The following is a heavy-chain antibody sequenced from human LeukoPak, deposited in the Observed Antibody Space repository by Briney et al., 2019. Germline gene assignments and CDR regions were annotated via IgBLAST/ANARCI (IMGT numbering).Heavy chain of an antibody. CDR2: IYYSGST. Sequence: SETLSLTCTVSGGPISSSSYYWGWIRQPPGKGLEWIGSIYYSGSTYYNPSLKSRVTISVDTSKNQFSLKLSSVTAADTAVYYCASLQWLVGDYWGQGTLVTVSS. V-gene: IGHV4-39*01. CDR3: ASLQWLVGDY. CDR1: GGPISSSSYY. J-gene: IGHJ4*02. D-gene: IGHD6-19*01.